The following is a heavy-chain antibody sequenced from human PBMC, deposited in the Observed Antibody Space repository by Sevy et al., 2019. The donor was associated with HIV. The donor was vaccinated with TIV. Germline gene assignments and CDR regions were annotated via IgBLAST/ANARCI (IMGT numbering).Heavy chain of an antibody. J-gene: IGHJ3*02. V-gene: IGHV4-34*01. Sequence: SETLSLTCAVYGGSFSGYYWSWIRQPPGKGLEWIGEINHSGNTNYNPSLKSRVTISGDTSKNQFSLKLSSVTAADTAVYYCARHCSSNSCSHAFDIWGQGTMVTVSS. CDR2: INHSGNT. D-gene: IGHD2-2*01. CDR3: ARHCSSNSCSHAFDI. CDR1: GGSFSGYY.